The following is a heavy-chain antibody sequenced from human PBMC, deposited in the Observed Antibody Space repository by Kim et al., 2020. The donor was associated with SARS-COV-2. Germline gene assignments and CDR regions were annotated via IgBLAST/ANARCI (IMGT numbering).Heavy chain of an antibody. V-gene: IGHV3-74*01. CDR2: ISTSGGKT. CDR1: GFIFSSLG. CDR3: ATLRAIVP. J-gene: IGHJ4*02. Sequence: GGSLRLSCAASGFIFSSLGMTWVRQAPGKGLVWVSRISTSGGKTYYADSVKGRFTVSRDNAKNTLDLEMNSLGVEDTAVYYCATLRAIVPWGQGTQVTVSS. D-gene: IGHD3-16*02.